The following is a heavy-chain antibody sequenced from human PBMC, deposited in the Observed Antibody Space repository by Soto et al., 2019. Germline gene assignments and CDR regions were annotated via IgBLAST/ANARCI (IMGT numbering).Heavy chain of an antibody. Sequence: GGSLRLSCAASGFTFSSYAMSWVRQAPGKGLEWVSAISGSGGSTYYADSVKGRFTISRDNSKNTLYLQMNSLRAEDTAVYYCAKNVKGNLKPLLHFDYWGQGTLVTVSS. CDR3: AKNVKGNLKPLLHFDY. D-gene: IGHD1-1*01. CDR2: ISGSGGST. V-gene: IGHV3-23*01. CDR1: GFTFSSYA. J-gene: IGHJ4*02.